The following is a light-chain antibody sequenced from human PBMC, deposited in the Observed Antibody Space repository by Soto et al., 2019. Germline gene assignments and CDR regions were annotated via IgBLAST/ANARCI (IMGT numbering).Light chain of an antibody. Sequence: DIQMTQSPSTLSASIGDRVTITCRASQSISSWLAWYQQKPGKAPKLLIYMASNLQSGVPSRFSGSGSGTELTLPISSLQPDDFATYYCQHYNDYSRIFGQGTKVEIK. CDR1: QSISSW. CDR3: QHYNDYSRI. J-gene: IGKJ1*01. V-gene: IGKV1-5*03. CDR2: MAS.